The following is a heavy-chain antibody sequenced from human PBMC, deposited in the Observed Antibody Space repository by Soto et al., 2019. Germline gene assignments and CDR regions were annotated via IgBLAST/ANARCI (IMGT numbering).Heavy chain of an antibody. D-gene: IGHD2-15*01. CDR2: ISYDGNNK. J-gene: IGHJ6*02. Sequence: QVQLVESGGGVVQPGRSLRLSCAASGFTFXXYAMNWVRQAPGKGLEWVAIISYDGNNKYYADSVKGRFTISRDNSKNTLYLQMNSLRAEDTAVYYCARAGCDGXRCYXXVGXRYGMDVWGQGTTVTVSS. V-gene: IGHV3-30*04. CDR3: ARAGCDGXRCYXXVGXRYGMDV. CDR1: GFTFXXYA.